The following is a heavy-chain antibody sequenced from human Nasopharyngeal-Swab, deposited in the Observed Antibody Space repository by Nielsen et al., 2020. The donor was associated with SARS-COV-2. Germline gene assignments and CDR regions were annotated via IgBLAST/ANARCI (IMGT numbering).Heavy chain of an antibody. CDR3: ARAYYFDS. Sequence: GGSLRLSCAASGFTFSSYWMHWVRQAPGQGLVWVARIKSDGSSTSYADSVKGRFTISRDNAKNTLFLQMHSLRAEDTAVYYCARAYYFDSWGQGTLVTVSS. V-gene: IGHV3-74*01. J-gene: IGHJ4*02. CDR1: GFTFSSYW. CDR2: IKSDGSST.